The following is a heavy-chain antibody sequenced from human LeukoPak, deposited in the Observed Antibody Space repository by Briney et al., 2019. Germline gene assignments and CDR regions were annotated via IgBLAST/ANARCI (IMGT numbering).Heavy chain of an antibody. J-gene: IGHJ4*02. V-gene: IGHV1-69*04. CDR2: IIPILGIA. CDR3: ARDLSTVTQNPVDY. Sequence: SVKVSCKASGGTFSSYAISWVRQAPGQGLEWMGRIIPILGIANYAQKFQGRVTITAGKSTSTAYMELSSLRSEDTAVYYCARDLSTVTQNPVDYWGQGTLVTVSS. CDR1: GGTFSSYA. D-gene: IGHD4-17*01.